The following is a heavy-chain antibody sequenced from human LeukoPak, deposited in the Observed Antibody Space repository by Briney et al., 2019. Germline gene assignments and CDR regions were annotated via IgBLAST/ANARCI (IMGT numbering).Heavy chain of an antibody. CDR3: ARGNSYGFDY. J-gene: IGHJ4*02. CDR1: GYSFTSYW. D-gene: IGHD5-18*01. V-gene: IGHV1-2*06. Sequence: GESLKISCQGSGYSFTSYWIGWVRQAPGQGLEWMGRINPNSGGTNYAQKFQGRVTMTRDTSISTAYMELSSLRSDDTAVYYCARGNSYGFDYWGQGTLVTVSS. CDR2: INPNSGGT.